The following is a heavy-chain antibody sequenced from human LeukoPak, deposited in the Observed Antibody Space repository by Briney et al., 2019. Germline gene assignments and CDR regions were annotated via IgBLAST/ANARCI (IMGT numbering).Heavy chain of an antibody. CDR2: ISGPGSTT. CDR1: GFTFSGYA. D-gene: IGHD6-13*01. Sequence: GGSLRLSCAASGFTFSGYAMTWVRQAPGKGLEWVATISGPGSTTYYADSVKGRFTISRDNSQNTLYLQMNSLRAEDTAIYYCAKGLLTKTHGISWDPLDSWGQGTLVSVSS. CDR3: AKGLLTKTHGISWDPLDS. J-gene: IGHJ4*02. V-gene: IGHV3-23*01.